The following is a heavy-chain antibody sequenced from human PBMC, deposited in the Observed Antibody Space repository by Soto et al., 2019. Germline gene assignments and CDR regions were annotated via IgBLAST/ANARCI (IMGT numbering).Heavy chain of an antibody. CDR2: INPNSGGT. V-gene: IGHV1-2*02. CDR1: GYTFTGYY. D-gene: IGHD6-19*01. J-gene: IGHJ4*02. CDR3: ARGSSGRPNRGSYFDY. Sequence: VQLVQSGAEVKKPGASVKVSCKASGYTFTGYYMHWVRQAPGQGLEWMGWINPNSGGTNYAQQFQGRVTMTRDTSISTAYMELSRLRSDDTAVYYCARGSSGRPNRGSYFDYWGQGTLVTVSS.